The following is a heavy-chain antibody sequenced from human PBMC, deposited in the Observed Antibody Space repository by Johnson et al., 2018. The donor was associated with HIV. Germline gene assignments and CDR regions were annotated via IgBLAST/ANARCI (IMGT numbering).Heavy chain of an antibody. CDR1: GFIFNNYA. V-gene: IGHV3-30-3*01. CDR3: ARGTRMNGVDAFDI. D-gene: IGHD1-1*01. Sequence: QVQLVESGGGVVQPGRSLRLSCAASGFIFNNYAMHWVRQAPGKGLEWVTVISYDESNKYYADSVKGRFTISRDNSKNTLYLQMNSLRAEDTALYYCARGTRMNGVDAFDIWGQGTMVTVSS. CDR2: ISYDESNK. J-gene: IGHJ3*02.